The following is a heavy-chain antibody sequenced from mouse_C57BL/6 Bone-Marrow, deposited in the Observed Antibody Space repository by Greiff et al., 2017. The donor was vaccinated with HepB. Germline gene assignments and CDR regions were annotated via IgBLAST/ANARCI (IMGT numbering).Heavy chain of an antibody. CDR3: ARKDTYGNPAWFAY. CDR2: IDPSDSYT. Sequence: QVQLQQPGAELVKPGASVKLSCKASGYTFTSYWMQWVKQRPGQGLEWIGEIDPSDSYTNYNQKFKGKATLTVDTSSSTAYMQLSSLTSEDSAVYYCARKDTYGNPAWFAYWGQGTLVTVSA. CDR1: GYTFTSYW. D-gene: IGHD2-10*02. V-gene: IGHV1-50*01. J-gene: IGHJ3*01.